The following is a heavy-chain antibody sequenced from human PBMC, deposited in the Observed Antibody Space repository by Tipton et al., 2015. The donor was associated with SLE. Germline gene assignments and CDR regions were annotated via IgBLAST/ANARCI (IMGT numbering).Heavy chain of an antibody. J-gene: IGHJ4*02. Sequence: TLSLTCTVSGGSISSSDYYWGWIRQPPGKGLEWIGSIYYSKRTYYNPSLRSRVTISVDTSKNQFSLNLRSVTAADTAVYYCTKDAASWSRDYWGQGTLVTVSS. V-gene: IGHV4-39*07. D-gene: IGHD6-25*01. CDR3: TKDAASWSRDY. CDR2: IYYSKRT. CDR1: GGSISSSDYY.